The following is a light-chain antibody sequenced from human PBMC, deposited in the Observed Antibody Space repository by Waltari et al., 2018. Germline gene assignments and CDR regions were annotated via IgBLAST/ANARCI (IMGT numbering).Light chain of an antibody. CDR3: NTRDMSGDVV. CDR1: SLRIYY. J-gene: IGLJ2*01. Sequence: SSELSQDPAVSVALGQTVRITCQGASLRIYYASWSRQKPGQSPVLLIYGKNNRPSGIPDRFSASSSGNTASLTITGARAEDEADYYCNTRDMSGDVVFGGGTKLTVL. V-gene: IGLV3-19*01. CDR2: GKN.